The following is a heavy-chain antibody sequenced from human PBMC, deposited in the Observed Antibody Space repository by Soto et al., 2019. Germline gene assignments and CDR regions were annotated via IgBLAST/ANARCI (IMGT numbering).Heavy chain of an antibody. Sequence: GGSLRLSCAASGFTFSSYAMSWVRQAPGKGLEWVSAISGSGGSTYYADSVKGRFTISRDNSKNTLYLQMNSLRAEDTAVYYCAKDRDCSSTSCWANYYYMDVWGKGTTVTVSS. J-gene: IGHJ6*03. CDR3: AKDRDCSSTSCWANYYYMDV. V-gene: IGHV3-23*01. CDR2: ISGSGGST. CDR1: GFTFSSYA. D-gene: IGHD2-2*01.